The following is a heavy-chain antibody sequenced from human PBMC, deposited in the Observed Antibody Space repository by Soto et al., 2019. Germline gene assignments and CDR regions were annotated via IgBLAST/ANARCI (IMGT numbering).Heavy chain of an antibody. D-gene: IGHD5-12*01. Sequence: QSQTLSLTCAISGDSVSSNSAAWNWIRQSPSRGLEWLGRTYYRSKWDNDYAVSVKSRITINPDTSKNQFSLQLNSVTPEDTAVYYCGRDRGLGYSGYLTGGMDVWGQGTTVTVSS. J-gene: IGHJ6*02. CDR1: GDSVSSNSAA. CDR3: GRDRGLGYSGYLTGGMDV. CDR2: TYYRSKWDN. V-gene: IGHV6-1*01.